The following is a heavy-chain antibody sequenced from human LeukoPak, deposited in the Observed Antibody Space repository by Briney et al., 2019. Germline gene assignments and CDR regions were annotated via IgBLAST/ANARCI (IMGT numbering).Heavy chain of an antibody. Sequence: GGSLRLPCAASGFAFSTYSMAWVRQAPGKGLEWVSYIGSSATTIFYADSVKGRFTISRDNAKNSLYLQMNSLRDEDTAVYYCARDWMRGMDVWGQGTTVTVSS. CDR2: IGSSATTI. CDR1: GFAFSTYS. CDR3: ARDWMRGMDV. J-gene: IGHJ6*02. D-gene: IGHD1-1*01. V-gene: IGHV3-48*02.